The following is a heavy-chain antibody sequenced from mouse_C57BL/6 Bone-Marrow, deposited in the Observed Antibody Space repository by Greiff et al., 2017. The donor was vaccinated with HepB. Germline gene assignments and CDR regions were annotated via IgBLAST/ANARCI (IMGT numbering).Heavy chain of an antibody. J-gene: IGHJ2*01. CDR2: IHPNSGST. V-gene: IGHV1-64*01. CDR1: GYTFTSYW. Sequence: VQLQQPGAELVKPGASVKLSCKASGYTFTSYWMHWVKQRPGQGLEWIGMIHPNSGSTNYNEKFKSKATLTVDKSSSTAYMQLSSLTSEDSAVYYCARSRDYYEGGYWGQGTTLTVSS. CDR3: ARSRDYYEGGY. D-gene: IGHD2-4*01.